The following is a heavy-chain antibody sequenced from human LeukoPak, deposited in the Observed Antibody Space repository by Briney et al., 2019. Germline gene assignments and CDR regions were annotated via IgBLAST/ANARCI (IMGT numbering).Heavy chain of an antibody. V-gene: IGHV3-23*01. J-gene: IGHJ4*02. CDR2: INVSGGST. Sequence: GGSLRLSCAASEFTFSSYAMQWVRQAPGKGLEWVSGINVSGGSTWYADSVKGRFTISRDNSKNTLYLQMNSLRVEDTAVYYCAKSRIGAAARDIDYWGQGSLVTVSS. D-gene: IGHD6-13*01. CDR1: EFTFSSYA. CDR3: AKSRIGAAARDIDY.